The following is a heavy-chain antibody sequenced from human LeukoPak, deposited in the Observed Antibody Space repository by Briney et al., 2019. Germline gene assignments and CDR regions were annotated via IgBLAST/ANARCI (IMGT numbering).Heavy chain of an antibody. CDR1: GGSISSGSYY. CDR2: IYTSGST. Sequence: SETLSLTCTVSGGSISSGSYYWSWIRQPAGKGLEWIGRIYTSGSTNYNPSLKSRVTMSVDTSKNQFSLKLSSVTAADTAVYYCARDVVAAAGTWDYWGQGTLVTVSS. V-gene: IGHV4-61*02. CDR3: ARDVVAAAGTWDY. J-gene: IGHJ4*02. D-gene: IGHD6-13*01.